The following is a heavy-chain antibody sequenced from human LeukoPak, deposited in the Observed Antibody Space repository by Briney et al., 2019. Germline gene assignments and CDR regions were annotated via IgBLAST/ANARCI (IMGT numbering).Heavy chain of an antibody. V-gene: IGHV3-21*01. CDR1: GFTFSSYS. CDR3: AKDWGSSDWYNWFDP. Sequence: GGSLRLSCAASGFTFSSYSMNWVRQAPGKGLEWVSSISSSSSYIYYADSVKGRFTISRDNAKNSLYLQMNSLRAEDTAVYYCAKDWGSSDWYNWFDPWGQGTLVTVSS. CDR2: ISSSSSYI. D-gene: IGHD6-19*01. J-gene: IGHJ5*02.